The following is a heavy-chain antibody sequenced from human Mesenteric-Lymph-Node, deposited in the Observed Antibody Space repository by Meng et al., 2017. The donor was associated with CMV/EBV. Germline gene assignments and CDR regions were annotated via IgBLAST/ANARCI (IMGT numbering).Heavy chain of an antibody. CDR2: INHSGST. V-gene: IGHV4-34*01. J-gene: IGHJ4*02. CDR1: GGSVSGYY. CDR3: ARGSSYDILTGYFDY. D-gene: IGHD3-9*01. Sequence: QVQLHQLGAGMLKPSETLSVTCAGYGGSVSGYYWNWIRQSPEKGLEWIGEINHSGSTTYNPSFTSRIIISVDTSTNQISLNMSSVTAADTAVYYCARGSSYDILTGYFDYWGQGALVTVSS.